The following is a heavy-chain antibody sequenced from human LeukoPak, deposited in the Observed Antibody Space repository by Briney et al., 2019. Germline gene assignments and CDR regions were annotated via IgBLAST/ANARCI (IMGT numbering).Heavy chain of an antibody. Sequence: GASVKVSCKASGGTFSSYAISWVRQAPGQGLEWMGRIIPILGIANYAQKFQGRVTITADKSTSTAYMELSSLRSEDTAVYYCAREYLGTMVRGVIIGSDYWGQGTLVTVSS. J-gene: IGHJ4*02. CDR2: IIPILGIA. V-gene: IGHV1-69*04. D-gene: IGHD3-10*01. CDR3: AREYLGTMVRGVIIGSDY. CDR1: GGTFSSYA.